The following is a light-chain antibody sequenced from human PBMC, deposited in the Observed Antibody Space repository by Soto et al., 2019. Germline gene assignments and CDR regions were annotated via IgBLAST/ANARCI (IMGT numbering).Light chain of an antibody. J-gene: IGKJ5*01. Sequence: ILLTKSPATLSLSPGSVATLSCRASQSVSSYLAWYQQKPGQAPRLLIYDASNRATGIPARFSGSGSGTDFTLTISSLEPEDFAVYYCQQRSNWPPITFGQGTRLEIK. CDR1: QSVSSY. CDR3: QQRSNWPPIT. V-gene: IGKV3-11*01. CDR2: DAS.